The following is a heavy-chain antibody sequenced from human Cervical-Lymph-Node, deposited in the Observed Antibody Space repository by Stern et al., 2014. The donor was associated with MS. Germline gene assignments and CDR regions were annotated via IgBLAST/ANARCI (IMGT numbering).Heavy chain of an antibody. V-gene: IGHV4-59*01. J-gene: IGHJ1*01. D-gene: IGHD6-19*01. CDR3: ARSSGWDAEYFQH. CDR1: GDSISSYY. Sequence: QVQLVESGPGLVRPSETLSLTCTVSGDSISSYYWSWIRQPPGRGLEWIGYIYSSGSTNYNPSLKSPVTISVDTSKNQFSLKLSSVTAADTAVYYCARSSGWDAEYFQHWGQGTLVTVSS. CDR2: IYSSGST.